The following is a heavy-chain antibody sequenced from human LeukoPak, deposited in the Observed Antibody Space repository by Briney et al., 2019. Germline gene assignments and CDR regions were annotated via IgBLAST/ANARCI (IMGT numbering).Heavy chain of an antibody. CDR1: GFTFSSYW. J-gene: IGHJ4*02. CDR2: IKQDGSEK. D-gene: IGHD1-26*01. V-gene: IGHV3-7*03. Sequence: GGSLRLSCAASGFTFSSYWMSWVRQAPGKGLEWVANIKQDGSEKYYVDSVKGRFTISRDNAKNSLYLQMNSLRAEDTAVYYCARDGMSGSYALLFDYWGQGTLVTVSS. CDR3: ARDGMSGSYALLFDY.